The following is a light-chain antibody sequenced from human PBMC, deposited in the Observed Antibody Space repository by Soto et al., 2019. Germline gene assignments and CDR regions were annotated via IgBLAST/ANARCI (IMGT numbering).Light chain of an antibody. J-gene: IGLJ3*02. CDR3: VLYMGSGISV. CDR2: STN. CDR1: SGSVSTSYY. V-gene: IGLV8-61*01. Sequence: QAVVTQEPSFSVSPGGTVTLTCGLSSGSVSTSYYPSWYQQTPGQAPRTLIYSTNTRSSGVRDRFSGSILGNKAALTITGAKADDEADYYCVLYMGSGISVFGGGTKLTVL.